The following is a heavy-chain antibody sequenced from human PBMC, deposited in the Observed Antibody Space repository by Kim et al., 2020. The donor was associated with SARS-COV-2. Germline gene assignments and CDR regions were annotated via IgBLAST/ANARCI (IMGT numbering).Heavy chain of an antibody. CDR1: GFTFSSYG. CDR2: ISYDGSNK. D-gene: IGHD6-13*01. Sequence: GGSLRLSCAASGFTFSSYGLHWVRQAPGKGLEWVSVISYDGSNKYYADSVKGRFTISRDNSKNTLYLHMNSLRAEDTAVYYCATDLASSRYGLDFCGQG. J-gene: IGHJ4*02. V-gene: IGHV3-30*03. CDR3: ATDLASSRYGLDF.